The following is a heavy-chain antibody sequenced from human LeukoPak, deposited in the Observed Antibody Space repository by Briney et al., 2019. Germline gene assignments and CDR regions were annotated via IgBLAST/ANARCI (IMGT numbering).Heavy chain of an antibody. CDR2: INHSGST. D-gene: IGHD3-10*01. CDR1: GGSFSGYY. Sequence: SETLSLTCAVYGGSFSGYYWSWLRQPPGKGLEWIGEINHSGSTNYNPSLKSRVTISVDTAKNQFSLKLSSVTAADTAVYYCARGAYVLLWFGDTHSFDHWGQGTLVTVSS. V-gene: IGHV4-34*01. J-gene: IGHJ5*02. CDR3: ARGAYVLLWFGDTHSFDH.